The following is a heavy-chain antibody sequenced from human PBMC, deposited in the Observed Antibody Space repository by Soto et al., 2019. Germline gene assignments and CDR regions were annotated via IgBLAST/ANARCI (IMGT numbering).Heavy chain of an antibody. Sequence: EVELLESGGGLVKPGGSLRLSCAASGFTFTSYGMSWVRQAPGKGLEWVSRINGSGGTTNYADSVKGRFTIARDNTKNTLYLQMNSLTVEDTGVYDYAKVAAMSMPGNHLEYWAQGTLVPVSS. D-gene: IGHD6-25*01. J-gene: IGHJ4*02. V-gene: IGHV3-23*01. CDR3: AKVAAMSMPGNHLEY. CDR2: INGSGGTT. CDR1: GFTFTSYG.